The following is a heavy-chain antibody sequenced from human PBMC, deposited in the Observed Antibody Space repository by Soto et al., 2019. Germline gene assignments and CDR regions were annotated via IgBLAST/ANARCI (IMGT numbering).Heavy chain of an antibody. Sequence: GASVKVSCKASGGTFSSYAISWLRQAPGQGLEWMGGIIPIFGTANYAQKFQGRVTITADESTSTAYMELSSLRSEDTGVYYCAGPGYSSGYGNYYYYGMDVWGQGTTVTVSS. D-gene: IGHD6-19*01. CDR2: IIPIFGTA. CDR1: GGTFSSYA. CDR3: AGPGYSSGYGNYYYYGMDV. V-gene: IGHV1-69*13. J-gene: IGHJ6*02.